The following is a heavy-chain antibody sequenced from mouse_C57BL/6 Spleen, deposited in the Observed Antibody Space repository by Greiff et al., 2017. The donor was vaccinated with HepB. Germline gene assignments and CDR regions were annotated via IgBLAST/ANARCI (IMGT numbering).Heavy chain of an antibody. CDR3: ARLRGRGYFDV. CDR1: GYSITSGYY. V-gene: IGHV3-6*01. D-gene: IGHD2-12*01. CDR2: ISYDGSN. Sequence: EVKLQESGPGLVKPSQSLSLTCSVTGYSITSGYYWNWIRQFPGNKLEWMGYISYDGSNNYNPSLKNRISITRDTSKNQFFLKLNSVTTEDTATYYCARLRGRGYFDVWGTGTTVTVSS. J-gene: IGHJ1*03.